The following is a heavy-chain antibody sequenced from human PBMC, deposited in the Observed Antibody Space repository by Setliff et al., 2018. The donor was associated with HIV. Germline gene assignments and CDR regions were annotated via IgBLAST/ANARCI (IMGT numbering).Heavy chain of an antibody. CDR2: IYTSGGT. J-gene: IGHJ5*02. D-gene: IGHD6-6*01. V-gene: IGHV4-61*02. CDR3: ARVSRGGSSPGWFDP. CDR1: GGSISSGIYY. Sequence: SETLSLTCTVSGGSISSGIYYWSWIRQPAGKGLEWIGRIYTSGGTYYNPSLKSRVTISVDTSKNQFSLKLSSVTAADTAVYYCARVSRGGSSPGWFDPWGQGTLVTVSS.